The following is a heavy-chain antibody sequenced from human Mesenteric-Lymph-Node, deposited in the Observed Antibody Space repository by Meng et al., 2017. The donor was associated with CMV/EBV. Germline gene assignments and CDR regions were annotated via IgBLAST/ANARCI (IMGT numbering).Heavy chain of an antibody. D-gene: IGHD3-9*01. CDR3: ARGSSYDILTGYFDY. J-gene: IGHJ4*02. Sequence: QVDVNQGGGGRWKAWENLSVTCAVYVGSFSGYDWNWIRQYQEKGLEWIGEINHSGRTTYNPSFTSRIIISVDTSTNQISLNMSSVTAADTAVYYCARGSSYDILTGYFDYWGQGALVTVSS. CDR1: VGSFSGYD. CDR2: INHSGRT. V-gene: IGHV4-34*01.